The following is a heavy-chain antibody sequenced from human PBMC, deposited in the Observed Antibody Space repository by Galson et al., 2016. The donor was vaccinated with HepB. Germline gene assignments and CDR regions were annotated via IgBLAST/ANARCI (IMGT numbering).Heavy chain of an antibody. J-gene: IGHJ6*02. CDR1: GYIFSSHG. CDR2: ISGYNDNT. D-gene: IGHD5-24*01. V-gene: IGHV1-18*04. CDR3: ARVGRGLQKVYYYGMDV. Sequence: SVKVSCKASGYIFSSHGISWVRQAPGQGLEWMGWISGYNDNTKYAQKFQGRVTMTTDTSTSTAYMELRSLRSDDTAVYYCARVGRGLQKVYYYGMDVWGQGTTVSVSS.